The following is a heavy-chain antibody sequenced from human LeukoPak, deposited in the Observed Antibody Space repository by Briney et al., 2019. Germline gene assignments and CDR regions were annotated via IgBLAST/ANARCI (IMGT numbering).Heavy chain of an antibody. CDR1: GYTFTGYY. CDR2: VNPNSGGT. D-gene: IGHD3-10*01. CDR3: ARAQSLYGSGSYTPYYMDV. J-gene: IGHJ6*03. Sequence: ASVKVSCKASGYTFTGYYMHWVRQAPGQGLEWMGWVNPNSGGTNYAQKFQGRVTMTRDTSISTAYMELSRLRSDDTAVYYCARAQSLYGSGSYTPYYMDVWGKGTTVTVSS. V-gene: IGHV1-2*02.